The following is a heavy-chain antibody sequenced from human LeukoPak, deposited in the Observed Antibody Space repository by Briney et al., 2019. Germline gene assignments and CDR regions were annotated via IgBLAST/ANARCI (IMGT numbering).Heavy chain of an antibody. CDR1: GFIFSSYE. CDR2: IGINEDNI. V-gene: IGHV3-48*03. J-gene: IGHJ4*02. Sequence: GGSLRLSCAGHGFIFSSYEINWVRQAPGKGLEWISYIGINEDNINYADSVKGRFTNSRDNAKSSVYLQMNSLRVEDTAVYYCARETAHCGGDCYDYWGQGTLVTVSS. CDR3: ARETAHCGGDCYDY. D-gene: IGHD2-21*01.